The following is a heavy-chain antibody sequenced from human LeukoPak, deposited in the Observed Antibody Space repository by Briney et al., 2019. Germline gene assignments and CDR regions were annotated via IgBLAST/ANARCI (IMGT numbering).Heavy chain of an antibody. CDR2: ISVRSNYR. V-gene: IGHV3-21*01. J-gene: IGHJ4*02. CDR1: GYTFSDFS. D-gene: IGHD3-22*01. CDR3: VRLRRNNDRSGYYYYYDY. Sequence: PGGSLTLSCAASGYTFSDFSVNWLRQAPGKGLEWVSSISVRSNYRYYADSVRGRFTISRDDARVSLFLQMNSLRGEDRAVYFCVRLRRNNDRSGYYYYYDYWGQGTLVTVSS.